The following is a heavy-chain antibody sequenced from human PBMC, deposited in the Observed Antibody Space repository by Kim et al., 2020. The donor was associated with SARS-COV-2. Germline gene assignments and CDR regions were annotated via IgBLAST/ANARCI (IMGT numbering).Heavy chain of an antibody. V-gene: IGHV4-38-2*02. CDR2: IYHSGST. CDR3: ARDAGLLRGDDY. D-gene: IGHD3-10*01. J-gene: IGHJ4*02. CDR1: GYSISSGYY. Sequence: SETLSLICTVSGYSISSGYYWGWIRQPPGKGLEWIGSIYHSGSTYYNPSLKSRVTISVDTSKNQFSLKLSSVTAADTAVYYCARDAGLLRGDDYWGQGTLVTVSS.